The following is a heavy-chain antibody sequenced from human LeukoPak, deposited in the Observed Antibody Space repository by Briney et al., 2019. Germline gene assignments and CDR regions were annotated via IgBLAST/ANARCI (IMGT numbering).Heavy chain of an antibody. D-gene: IGHD6-13*01. CDR1: GFTVSSNY. CDR2: IYSGGST. CDR3: AREHYSSSFTTYYFDY. J-gene: IGHJ4*02. V-gene: IGHV3-53*01. Sequence: GGSLRLSCAASGFTVSSNYMGWVRQAPGKGLEWVSVIYSGGSTYYADSVKGRFIISRDNSKNTLYLQMNSLRAEDTAVYYCAREHYSSSFTTYYFDYWGQGTLVTVSS.